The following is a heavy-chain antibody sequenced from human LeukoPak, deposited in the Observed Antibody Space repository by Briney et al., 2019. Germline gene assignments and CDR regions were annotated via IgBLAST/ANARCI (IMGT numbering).Heavy chain of an antibody. CDR2: INWNGGST. D-gene: IGHD4-17*01. Sequence: GGSLRLSCAASGFTFSSYEMNWVRQAPGKGLEWVSGINWNGGSTGYADSVKGRFTISRDNAKNSLYLQMNSLRAEDTALYYCARGVNGYGDYGGYFDYWGQGTLVTVSS. J-gene: IGHJ4*02. CDR1: GFTFSSYE. V-gene: IGHV3-20*04. CDR3: ARGVNGYGDYGGYFDY.